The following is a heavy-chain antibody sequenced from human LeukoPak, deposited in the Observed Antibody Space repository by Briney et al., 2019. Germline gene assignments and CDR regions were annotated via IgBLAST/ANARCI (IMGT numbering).Heavy chain of an antibody. J-gene: IGHJ4*02. CDR1: GFTFSSYS. D-gene: IGHD3-10*01. V-gene: IGHV3-48*01. CDR2: ISSSSSTI. Sequence: GGSLRLSCAASGFTFSSYSMNWVRQAPGKGLEWVSYISSSSSTIYYADSVKGRFTISRDNAKNSLYLQMNSLGAEDRAVYYCARDTFGSGSYYYDYWGQGILVTVSS. CDR3: ARDTFGSGSYYYDY.